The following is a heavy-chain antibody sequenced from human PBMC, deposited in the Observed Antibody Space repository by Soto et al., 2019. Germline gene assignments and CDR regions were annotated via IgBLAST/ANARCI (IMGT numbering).Heavy chain of an antibody. Sequence: QVQLVQSGAEVKKPGASVKVSCKASGYTFTRSGISWVRQAPGQGLEWMGWISTYNGDTNYAQTFQGRVTMTTDTSXGTVHMEVRSLRPDDTAVYYCAREGVAPYYYSGMAVLGQGTPVTVSS. CDR1: GYTFTRSG. J-gene: IGHJ6*02. V-gene: IGHV1-18*01. CDR3: AREGVAPYYYSGMAV. D-gene: IGHD5-12*01. CDR2: ISTYNGDT.